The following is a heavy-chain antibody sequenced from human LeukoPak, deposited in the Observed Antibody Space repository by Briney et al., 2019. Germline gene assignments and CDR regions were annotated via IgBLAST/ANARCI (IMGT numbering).Heavy chain of an antibody. D-gene: IGHD5-18*01. Sequence: GGSLRLSCAASGFTFSSYWMSWVRQAPGKGLEWVANIKKDGSEKYYVNSVKGRFTISRDNAKTSLYLQMNSLRAEDTAVYYCARGLSGVTGYTYGRGIDYWGQGTLVTVSS. J-gene: IGHJ4*02. V-gene: IGHV3-7*01. CDR1: GFTFSSYW. CDR3: ARGLSGVTGYTYGRGIDY. CDR2: IKKDGSEK.